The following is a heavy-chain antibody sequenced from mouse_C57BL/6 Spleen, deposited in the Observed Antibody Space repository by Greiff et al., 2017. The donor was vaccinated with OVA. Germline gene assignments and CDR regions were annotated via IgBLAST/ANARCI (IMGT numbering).Heavy chain of an antibody. D-gene: IGHD2-2*01. J-gene: IGHJ2*01. CDR2: ISYDGST. Sequence: EVKVEESGPGLVKPSQSLSLTCSVTGYSITSGYYWNWIRQFPGNKLEWMGYISYDGSTNYNPSLKNRTTLTRDTSKNPFFLKLNSVTTEDTATYYCARAPAWFPLDYWGQGTTLTVSS. CDR1: GYSITSGYY. V-gene: IGHV3-6*01. CDR3: ARAPAWFPLDY.